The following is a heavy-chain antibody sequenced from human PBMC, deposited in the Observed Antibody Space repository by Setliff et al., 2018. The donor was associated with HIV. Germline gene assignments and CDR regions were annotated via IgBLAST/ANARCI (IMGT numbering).Heavy chain of an antibody. CDR2: IYTSGNT. CDR1: GGSISSYY. J-gene: IGHJ3*02. D-gene: IGHD6-13*01. V-gene: IGHV4-4*07. CDR3: ARDKTAVPRDVDAFDI. Sequence: ASETLSLTCTVSGGSISSYYWSWIRQPARKGLEWIGRIYTSGNTNYNPSLKSLKSRVTMSVDTSKNQFSLKLSSVTAADTAVYYCARDKTAVPRDVDAFDIWGQGTMVTVSS.